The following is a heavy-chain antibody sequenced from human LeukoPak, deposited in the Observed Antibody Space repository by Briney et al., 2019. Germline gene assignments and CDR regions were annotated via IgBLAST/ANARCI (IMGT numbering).Heavy chain of an antibody. CDR1: GFTFSSYA. Sequence: PGGSLRLSCAASGFTFSSYAMHWVRQAPGKGLEWVAVISYDGSNKYYADSVKGRFTVSRDNAKNTLNLQMHTLRAEDTAVYYCARDLGQYYDTSDNWFDPWGQGTLVTVSS. D-gene: IGHD3-22*01. CDR2: ISYDGSNK. CDR3: ARDLGQYYDTSDNWFDP. V-gene: IGHV3-30*04. J-gene: IGHJ5*02.